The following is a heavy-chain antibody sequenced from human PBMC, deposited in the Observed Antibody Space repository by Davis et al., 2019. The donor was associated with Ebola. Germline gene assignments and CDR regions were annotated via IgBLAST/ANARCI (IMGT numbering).Heavy chain of an antibody. V-gene: IGHV3-7*03. J-gene: IGHJ4*02. CDR1: GFTFSSYA. Sequence: GESLKISCAASGFTFSSYAMSWVRQAPGKGLEWVANIKQGGSEKYYVDSVKGRFTISRDNAKNSLYLQMNSLRAEDTAVYYCASGYILLRWFDYWGQGTLVTASS. D-gene: IGHD4-23*01. CDR3: ASGYILLRWFDY. CDR2: IKQGGSEK.